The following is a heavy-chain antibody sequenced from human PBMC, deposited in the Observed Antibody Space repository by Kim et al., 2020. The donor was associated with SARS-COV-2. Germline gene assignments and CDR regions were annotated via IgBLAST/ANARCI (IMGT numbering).Heavy chain of an antibody. CDR3: ARHGGEVAGIYYYYYMDV. D-gene: IGHD6-19*01. J-gene: IGHJ6*03. V-gene: IGHV4-39*01. Sequence: SRVTISVDTSKNQFSLKLSSVTAADTAVYYCARHGGEVAGIYYYYYMDVWGKGTTVTVSS.